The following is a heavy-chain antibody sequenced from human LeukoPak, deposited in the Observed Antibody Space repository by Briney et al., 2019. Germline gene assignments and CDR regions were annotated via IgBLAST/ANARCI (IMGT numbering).Heavy chain of an antibody. CDR1: GFTFSSYW. J-gene: IGHJ6*03. D-gene: IGHD6-19*01. Sequence: GGSLRLSCAASGFTFSSYWMHWVRQTPGKGLVWVSRINSDGSITTYADSVKGRFTISRDNAKNTLYVQMNSLRAEDTGVYYCARGGTSGGAPDYYYYMDVWGKGTTVTVSS. CDR3: ARGGTSGGAPDYYYYMDV. CDR2: INSDGSIT. V-gene: IGHV3-74*03.